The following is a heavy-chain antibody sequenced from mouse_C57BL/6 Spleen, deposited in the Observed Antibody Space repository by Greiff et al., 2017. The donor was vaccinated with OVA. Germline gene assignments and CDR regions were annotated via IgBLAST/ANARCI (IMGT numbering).Heavy chain of an antibody. Sequence: VQLQQPGAELVKPGASVKMSCKASGYTFTSYWITWVKQRPGQGLEWIGDIYPGSGSTNYNEKFKSKATLTVDTSSSTAYMQLSSLTSEDSAVYYCARWGYYGSTRAMDYWGQGTSVTVSS. D-gene: IGHD1-1*01. CDR2: IYPGSGST. CDR1: GYTFTSYW. CDR3: ARWGYYGSTRAMDY. V-gene: IGHV1-55*01. J-gene: IGHJ4*01.